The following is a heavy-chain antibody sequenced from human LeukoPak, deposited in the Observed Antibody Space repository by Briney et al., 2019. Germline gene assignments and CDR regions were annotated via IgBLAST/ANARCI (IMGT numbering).Heavy chain of an antibody. CDR3: AKVGYGSGSSGFDY. V-gene: IGHV3-7*03. D-gene: IGHD3-10*01. CDR2: IKQDGSEK. Sequence: GGSLRLSCAASGFTFNSYWMSWVRQAPGKGLEWVANIKQDGSEKYYVDSVKGRFTISRDNAKNSLYLQMNSLRAEDTAVYYCAKVGYGSGSSGFDYWGQGTLVTVSS. CDR1: GFTFNSYW. J-gene: IGHJ4*02.